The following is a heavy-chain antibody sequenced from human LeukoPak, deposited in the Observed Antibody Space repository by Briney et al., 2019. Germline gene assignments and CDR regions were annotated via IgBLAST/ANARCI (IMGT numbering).Heavy chain of an antibody. J-gene: IGHJ6*03. Sequence: ASVKVSCKASGYTFTGYYMHWVRQAPGQGLEWMGWINPNSGGTNYAQKFQGRVTMARDTSISTAYMELSRLRSDDTAVYYCARGWSGSYYSHYYYYMDVWGKGTTVTVSS. CDR3: ARGWSGSYYSHYYYYMDV. CDR2: INPNSGGT. CDR1: GYTFTGYY. D-gene: IGHD1-26*01. V-gene: IGHV1-2*02.